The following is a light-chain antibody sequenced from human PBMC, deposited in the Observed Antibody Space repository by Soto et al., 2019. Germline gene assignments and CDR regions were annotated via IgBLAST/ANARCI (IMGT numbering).Light chain of an antibody. J-gene: IGKJ1*01. CDR1: QSIRSY. Sequence: DIQLTQSPSSLSASVGDKVTITCRAGQSIRSYLNWVQQKPGKAPKLLIYDASSLQTGVPSRFSDSGSGTDFSLTISSLQPEDFATYYCQQSYSTHRCTFGQGTKVDIK. V-gene: IGKV1-39*01. CDR2: DAS. CDR3: QQSYSTHRCT.